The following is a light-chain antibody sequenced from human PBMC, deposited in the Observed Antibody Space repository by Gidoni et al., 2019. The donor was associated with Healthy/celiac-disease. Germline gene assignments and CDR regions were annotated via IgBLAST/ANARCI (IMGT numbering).Light chain of an antibody. CDR3: QQSYSTPPT. CDR1: QSISSY. J-gene: IGKJ4*01. Sequence: IQMTQSPSSLSASVGDRVTITCRASQSISSYLNWYQQKPGKAPKLLIYAASSLQVGVPSSFSGSGSGTDFTLTISSLQPEDFATYYCQQSYSTPPTFGGGTKVEIK. CDR2: AAS. V-gene: IGKV1-39*01.